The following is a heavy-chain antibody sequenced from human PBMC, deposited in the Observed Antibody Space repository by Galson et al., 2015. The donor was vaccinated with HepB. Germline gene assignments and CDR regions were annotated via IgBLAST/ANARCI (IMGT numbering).Heavy chain of an antibody. V-gene: IGHV6-1*01. J-gene: IGHJ3*02. CDR1: GDSVSSNSGG. D-gene: IGHD3-16*02. CDR2: AYDRSKWYI. CDR3: ARGRVNAFDM. Sequence: CAISGDSVSSNSGGWHWIRQSPSRGLEGLGRAYDRSKWYIDYAVSVKSRITINADTSKNQFSLQLNSVTPEDTAVYYCARGRVNAFDMWGQGTMVTVSS.